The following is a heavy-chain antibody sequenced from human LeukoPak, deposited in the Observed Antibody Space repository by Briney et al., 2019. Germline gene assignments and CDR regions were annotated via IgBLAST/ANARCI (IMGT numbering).Heavy chain of an antibody. J-gene: IGHJ4*02. CDR2: IYYSGST. CDR1: GGSISSGGYY. V-gene: IGHV4-31*03. Sequence: SETLSLTCTVSGGSISSGGYYWSWIRQHPGKGLEWIGYIYYSGSTYYNPSLKSRVTISVDTSKNQFSLKLSSVTAADTAVYYCAKYEEGYFAMWGQGTLVTVSS. D-gene: IGHD3-9*01. CDR3: AKYEEGYFAM.